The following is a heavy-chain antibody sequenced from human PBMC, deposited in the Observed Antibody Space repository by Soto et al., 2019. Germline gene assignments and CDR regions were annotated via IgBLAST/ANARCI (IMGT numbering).Heavy chain of an antibody. CDR1: GFTFSSYG. V-gene: IGHV3-30*18. J-gene: IGHJ6*02. Sequence: PGGSLRLSCAASGFTFSSYGMHWVRQAPGKGLEWVAVISYDGSNKYYADSVKGRFTISRDNSKNTLYLQTNSLRAEDTAVYYCAKVRRDGYKNYYYYGMDVWGQGTTVTVSS. D-gene: IGHD5-12*01. CDR3: AKVRRDGYKNYYYYGMDV. CDR2: ISYDGSNK.